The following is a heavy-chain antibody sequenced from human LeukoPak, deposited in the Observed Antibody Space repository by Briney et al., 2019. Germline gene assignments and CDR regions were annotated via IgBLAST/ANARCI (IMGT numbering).Heavy chain of an antibody. Sequence: SETLSLTCAVYGGSFSGYYWSWIRQPPGKGLEWIGEINHSGSTNYNPSLKSRVTISVDTSKNQFSLKLSSVTAADTAVYYCARWRRVPAAIDYGMTSGAKGPRSPSPQ. CDR3: ARWRRVPAAIDYGMTS. D-gene: IGHD2-2*02. J-gene: IGHJ6*04. V-gene: IGHV4-34*01. CDR2: INHSGST. CDR1: GGSFSGYY.